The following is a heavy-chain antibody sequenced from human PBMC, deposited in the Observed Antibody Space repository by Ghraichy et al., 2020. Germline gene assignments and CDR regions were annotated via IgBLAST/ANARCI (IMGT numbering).Heavy chain of an antibody. D-gene: IGHD3-10*01. CDR1: GGSFSGYY. CDR2: INHSGST. V-gene: IGHV4-34*01. Sequence: SETLSLTCAVYGGSFSGYYWSWIRQPPGKGLEWIGEINHSGSTNYNPSLKSRVTISVDTSKNQFSLKLSSVTAADTAVYYCARGINVPYYYGSGRLAPFDYWGQGTLVTVSS. J-gene: IGHJ4*02. CDR3: ARGINVPYYYGSGRLAPFDY.